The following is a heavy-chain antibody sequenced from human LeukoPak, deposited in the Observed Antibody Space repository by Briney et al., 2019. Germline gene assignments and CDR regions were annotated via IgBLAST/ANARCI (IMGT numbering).Heavy chain of an antibody. V-gene: IGHV4-4*07. CDR2: IYTSGST. D-gene: IGHD2-2*01. CDR3: ASSAIVVVPAAAYYYYYCGMDV. J-gene: IGHJ6*02. Sequence: SETLSLTCTVSGGSISSYYWSWIRQPAGKGLEWIGRIYTSGSTNYNPSLKSRVTMSVDTSKNQFSLKLSSVTAADTAVYYCASSAIVVVPAAAYYYYYCGMDVWGQGTTVTVSS. CDR1: GGSISSYY.